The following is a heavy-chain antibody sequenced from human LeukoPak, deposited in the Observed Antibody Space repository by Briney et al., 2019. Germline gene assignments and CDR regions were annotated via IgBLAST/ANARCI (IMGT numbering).Heavy chain of an antibody. CDR2: IRCQSYGEMT. Sequence: PGRSLSLSCTGSGFSFGEFALSWVRQATGKGLEWVGLIRCQSYGEMTYYAASVKGRFSLSRDNSKSVAYLRMSSLKTEDTAVYYCSFWREALTGYYPLDIWGQGTLVSVSS. V-gene: IGHV3-49*04. CDR3: SFWREALTGYYPLDI. D-gene: IGHD3-22*01. J-gene: IGHJ4*02. CDR1: GFSFGEFA.